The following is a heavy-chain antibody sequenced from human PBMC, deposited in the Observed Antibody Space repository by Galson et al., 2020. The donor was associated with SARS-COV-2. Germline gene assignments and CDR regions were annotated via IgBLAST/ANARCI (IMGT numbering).Heavy chain of an antibody. J-gene: IGHJ6*02. CDR3: ARTRYSSSWYLGDYYYYGMDV. CDR2: IIPIFGTA. Sequence: SVKVSCKASGGTFSSYAISWVRQAPGQGLEWMGGIIPIFGTANYAQKFQGRATITADESTSTAYMELSSLRSEDTAVYYCARTRYSSSWYLGDYYYYGMDVWGQGTTVTVSS. CDR1: GGTFSSYA. V-gene: IGHV1-69*13. D-gene: IGHD6-13*01.